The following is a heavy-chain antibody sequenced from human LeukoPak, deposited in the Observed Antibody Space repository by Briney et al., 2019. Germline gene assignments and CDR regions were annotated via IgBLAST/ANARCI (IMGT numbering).Heavy chain of an antibody. CDR3: ARLYCGVGICYSYYMDV. CDR1: GFTFSDYW. V-gene: IGHV3-7*01. J-gene: IGHJ6*03. D-gene: IGHD2-21*01. Sequence: GGSLRLSCAASGFTFSDYWMIWVRQTLGKGLQWVADIMQDGSDRFYVDSVKGRFTISRDNAKKSLYLQMNSLRAEDTAVYYCARLYCGVGICYSYYMDVWGKGTTVTVSS. CDR2: IMQDGSDR.